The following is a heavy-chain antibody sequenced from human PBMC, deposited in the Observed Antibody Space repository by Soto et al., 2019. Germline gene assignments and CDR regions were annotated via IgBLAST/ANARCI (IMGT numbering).Heavy chain of an antibody. J-gene: IGHJ4*02. CDR2: ISDDGSNK. Sequence: PGGALRLSCAASGITFSSYAMHWVRQAPGEGLGWVAIISDDGSNKYYADSVKGRVGISRENSKNKPYLQMKSPRAEDTAVYYCAKGPVDYYYGSGVTYYFDYWGQGTLVTVSS. CDR3: AKGPVDYYYGSGVTYYFDY. CDR1: GITFSSYA. D-gene: IGHD3-10*01. V-gene: IGHV3-30*09.